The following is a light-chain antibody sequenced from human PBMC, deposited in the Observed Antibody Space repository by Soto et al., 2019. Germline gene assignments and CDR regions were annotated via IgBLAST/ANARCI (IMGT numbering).Light chain of an antibody. CDR3: QQANSFPGT. CDR2: AAS. V-gene: IGKV1-12*01. CDR1: QGISSW. J-gene: IGKJ5*01. Sequence: NITCRSIQGISSWLAWYQQKPGKAPKLLIYAASSLQSVVPSRFSGSGAGTALNLTSSGLPPEAFATSNCQQANSFPGTFAQGTRLEI.